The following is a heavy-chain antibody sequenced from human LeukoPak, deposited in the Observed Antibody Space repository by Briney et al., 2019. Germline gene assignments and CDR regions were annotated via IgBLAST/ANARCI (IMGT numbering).Heavy chain of an antibody. D-gene: IGHD3-16*01. V-gene: IGHV4-59*01. CDR2: IYYSGST. CDR1: GGSISSYY. J-gene: IGHJ1*01. CDR3: ARFVSYPAFQH. Sequence: PSETLSLTCTVSGGSISSYYWSWIRQPPGKGLEWIGYIYYSGSTNYNPSLKSRVTISVDTSKNQFSLKLSSVTAADTAVYYCARFVSYPAFQHWGQGTLVTVSS.